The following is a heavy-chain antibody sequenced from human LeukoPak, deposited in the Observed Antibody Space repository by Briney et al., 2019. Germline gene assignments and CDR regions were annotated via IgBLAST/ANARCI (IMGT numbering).Heavy chain of an antibody. CDR1: GDSISSYY. J-gene: IGHJ5*02. V-gene: IGHV4-4*09. CDR3: ARRRMLGVSGGCCWFDP. Sequence: PPETLSLTCTVSGDSISSYYWSWIRQPPGEGLEWVGYTHTSGSTNYNPSLKSRVTISVDTAKNQFSLKLSSVTAADTAVYYCARRRMLGVSGGCCWFDPGGQGTLVTVSS. CDR2: THTSGST. D-gene: IGHD3-16*01.